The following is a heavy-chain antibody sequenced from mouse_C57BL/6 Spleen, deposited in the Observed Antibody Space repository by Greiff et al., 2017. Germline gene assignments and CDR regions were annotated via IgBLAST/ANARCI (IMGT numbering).Heavy chain of an antibody. V-gene: IGHV1-22*01. CDR1: GYTFTDYN. D-gene: IGHD1-1*01. CDR2: INPNNGGT. J-gene: IGHJ2*01. CDR3: ARWGGGSSPSVDY. Sequence: VQLQQSGPELVKPGASVKMSCKASGYTFTDYNMHWVKQSHGKSLEWIGYINPNNGGTSYNQKFKGKATLTVNKSSSTAYMELRSLTSEDSAVYYCARWGGGSSPSVDYWGQGTTLTVSS.